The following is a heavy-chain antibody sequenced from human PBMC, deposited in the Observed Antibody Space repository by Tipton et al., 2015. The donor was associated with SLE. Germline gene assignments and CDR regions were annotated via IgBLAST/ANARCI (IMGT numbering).Heavy chain of an antibody. CDR2: INHSGTS. V-gene: IGHV4-39*07. Sequence: TLSLTCTVSGGSISDSSHYWVWIRQSPGKGLEWIASINHSGTSYYNPSLKTRVTISVDTSKNKFSLKLTSVTAADTAAYYCGRDRPTGYYDYWGQGIQVIVSS. CDR1: GGSISDSSHY. CDR3: GRDRPTGYYDY. J-gene: IGHJ4*02. D-gene: IGHD3-9*01.